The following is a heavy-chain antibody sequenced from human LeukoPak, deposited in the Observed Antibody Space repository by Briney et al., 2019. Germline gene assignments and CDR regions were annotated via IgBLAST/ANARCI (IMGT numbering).Heavy chain of an antibody. CDR1: GFTFSSHA. CDR3: ARNTVTKFDY. D-gene: IGHD4-17*01. V-gene: IGHV3-23*01. CDR2: LSGSGYNT. J-gene: IGHJ4*02. Sequence: GGSLRLSCAASGFTFSSHALSWVRQAPGKGLEWVSSLSGSGYNTYYADSVKGRFTISRDNSKNTVYLQMNSLRAEDTAVYYCARNTVTKFDYWGQGTLVTVSS.